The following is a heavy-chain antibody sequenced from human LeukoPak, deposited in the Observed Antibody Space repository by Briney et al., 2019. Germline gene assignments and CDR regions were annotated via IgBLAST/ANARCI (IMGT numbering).Heavy chain of an antibody. D-gene: IGHD3-10*01. CDR2: INHSGST. J-gene: IGHJ3*02. CDR1: GGSFSGYY. CDR3: ARGGGTMVRGVNLYAFDI. Sequence: SETLTLTCAVYGGSFSGYYWSWIRQPPGKGLEWIGEINHSGSTNYNPSLKSRVTISVDTSKNQFSLKLSSVTAADTAVYYCARGGGTMVRGVNLYAFDIWGQGTMVTVSS. V-gene: IGHV4-34*01.